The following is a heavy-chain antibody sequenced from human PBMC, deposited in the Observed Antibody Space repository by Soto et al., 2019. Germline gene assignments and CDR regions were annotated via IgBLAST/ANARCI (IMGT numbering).Heavy chain of an antibody. Sequence: PGGSLSLSCAASGFTFSSYGMHWVRQAPGKGLEWVAVISYDGNNKYYADSVKGRFTISRDNSKNTLYLQMNSLRAEDTAVYYCAKSVYNWNDGFFDYWGQGTLVTVSS. CDR1: GFTFSSYG. J-gene: IGHJ4*02. CDR3: AKSVYNWNDGFFDY. V-gene: IGHV3-30*18. D-gene: IGHD1-1*01. CDR2: ISYDGNNK.